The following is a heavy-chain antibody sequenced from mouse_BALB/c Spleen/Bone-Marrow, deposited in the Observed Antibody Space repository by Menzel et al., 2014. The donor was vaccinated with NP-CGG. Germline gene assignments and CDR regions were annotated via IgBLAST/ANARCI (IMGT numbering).Heavy chain of an antibody. Sequence: VQLQQSGPELVRPGVSVKISCKDSGYTFTDYAMHWVKQSHAKSLEWIGVISTYSGNTNYNQKFKGKATMTVDKSSSTAYMELARLTSEDSAIYYCASPIYYGNYEGFAYWGQGTLVTVSA. CDR1: GYTFTDYA. D-gene: IGHD2-1*01. J-gene: IGHJ3*01. CDR2: ISTYSGNT. V-gene: IGHV1-67*01. CDR3: ASPIYYGNYEGFAY.